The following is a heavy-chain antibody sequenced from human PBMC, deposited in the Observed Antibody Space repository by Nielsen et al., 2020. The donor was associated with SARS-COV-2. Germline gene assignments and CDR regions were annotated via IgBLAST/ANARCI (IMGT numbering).Heavy chain of an antibody. D-gene: IGHD2-21*02. J-gene: IGHJ4*02. V-gene: IGHV3-74*01. CDR2: VDSDETIT. Sequence: GESLKISCAASGFTFSSYWMHWVRQVPGEGLVWVSRVDSDETITTYADSVKGRFTISRDNAKNTLYLQMNSLRAEDTAVYYCARRSIGSDPYYFDYWGQGTLVTVSS. CDR3: ARRSIGSDPYYFDY. CDR1: GFTFSSYW.